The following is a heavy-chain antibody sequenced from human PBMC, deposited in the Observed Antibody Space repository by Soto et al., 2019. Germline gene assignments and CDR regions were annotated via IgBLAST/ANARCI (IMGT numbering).Heavy chain of an antibody. V-gene: IGHV4-30-4*01. D-gene: IGHD1-20*01. CDR2: IYNSGST. CDR1: GGSISSGDYY. Sequence: SEALSLTCTVSGGSISSGDYYWSWIRQPPGKGLEWIGYIYNSGSTYYNPSLKSRVTISVDTSKNQFSLNLSSVTAADTAVYYCARESNWNEFDYWGQGTLVTVSS. CDR3: ARESNWNEFDY. J-gene: IGHJ4*02.